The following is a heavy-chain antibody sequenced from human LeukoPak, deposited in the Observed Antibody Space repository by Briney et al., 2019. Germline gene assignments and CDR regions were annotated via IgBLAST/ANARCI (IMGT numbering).Heavy chain of an antibody. CDR2: IDTANGNS. CDR1: GYIFTNYV. D-gene: IGHD3-10*01. V-gene: IGHV1-3*04. Sequence: ASVTLSCKASGYIFTNYVLHWVRQAPGQRLEWMGWIDTANGNSKYSQRFQGRVTFTRDSSASTVYLRLSSLRSGDTAVYYCAREHYYASGPKDYWGQGTLVTVSS. CDR3: AREHYYASGPKDY. J-gene: IGHJ4*02.